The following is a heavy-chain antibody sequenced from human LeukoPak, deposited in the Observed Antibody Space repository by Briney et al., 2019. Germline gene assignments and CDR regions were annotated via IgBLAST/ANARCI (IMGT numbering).Heavy chain of an antibody. V-gene: IGHV3-30*01. CDR1: GFTFSSYA. D-gene: IGHD2-2*01. Sequence: GGSLRLSCAASGFTFSSYAMHWVRQAPGKGLEWVAVISYDGSNKYYADSVKGRFTISRDNSKNTLHLQMNSLRAEDTAVYYCARDALPNYYYYYYMDVWGKGTTVTVSS. CDR2: ISYDGSNK. J-gene: IGHJ6*03. CDR3: ARDALPNYYYYYYMDV.